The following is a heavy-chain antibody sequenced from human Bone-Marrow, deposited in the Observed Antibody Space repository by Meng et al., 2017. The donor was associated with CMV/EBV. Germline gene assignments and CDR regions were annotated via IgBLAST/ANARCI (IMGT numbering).Heavy chain of an antibody. CDR2: IKQDGSEK. CDR3: ARDLKSSSWPHFYYYGMDV. CDR1: GFTFSVYW. J-gene: IGHJ6*02. D-gene: IGHD6-13*01. Sequence: GESLKISCAASGFTFSVYWMNWVRQAPGKGLEWVANIKQDGSEKYYVDSVKGRFTISRDNAKNSLYLQMNSLRAEDTAVYYCARDLKSSSWPHFYYYGMDVWGQGTTVTVSS. V-gene: IGHV3-7*01.